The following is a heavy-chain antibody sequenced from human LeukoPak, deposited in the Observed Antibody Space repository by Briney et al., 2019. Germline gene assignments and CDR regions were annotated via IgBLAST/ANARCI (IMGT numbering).Heavy chain of an antibody. CDR2: IRYDGSNK. D-gene: IGHD1-20*01. CDR3: ASITPHGINWFDP. CDR1: EFTFSSYN. V-gene: IGHV3-30*02. Sequence: GGSLRLSCAASEFTFSSYNMNWVRQAPGKGLEWVAFIRYDGSNKYYADSVKGRFTTSRDNSKNTLYLQMNSLRAEDTAVYYCASITPHGINWFDPWGQGTLVTVSS. J-gene: IGHJ5*02.